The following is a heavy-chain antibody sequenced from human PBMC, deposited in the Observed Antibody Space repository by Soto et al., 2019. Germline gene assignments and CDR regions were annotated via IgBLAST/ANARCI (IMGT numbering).Heavy chain of an antibody. V-gene: IGHV1-24*01. Sequence: ASVKASCKVSGYTLTELSMYWARQAPGKGLEWMGGFDPEDGETIYAQKFQGRVTMTEDTSTDTAYMELSSLRSEDTAVYYCATAEIAVADHDAFDIWGQGTMVTVSS. CDR2: FDPEDGET. CDR3: ATAEIAVADHDAFDI. CDR1: GYTLTELS. J-gene: IGHJ3*02. D-gene: IGHD6-19*01.